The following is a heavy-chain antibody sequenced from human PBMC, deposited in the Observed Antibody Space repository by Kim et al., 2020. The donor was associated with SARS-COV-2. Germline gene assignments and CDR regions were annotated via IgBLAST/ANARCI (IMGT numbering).Heavy chain of an antibody. V-gene: IGHV4-31*02. CDR3: AREFDYYDSRRNAFGI. J-gene: IGHJ3*02. Sequence: LKSRVTISVDTSKNQFSLKLSSVTAADTAVYYCAREFDYYDSRRNAFGIWGQGTMVTVSS. D-gene: IGHD3-22*01.